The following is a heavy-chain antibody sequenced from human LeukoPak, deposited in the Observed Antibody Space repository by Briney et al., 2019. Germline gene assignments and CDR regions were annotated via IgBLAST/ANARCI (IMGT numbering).Heavy chain of an antibody. Sequence: SETLSLTCSVYGWSFSGYYWSWIRQPPGKALEWIGEINRSGSTNYNPSLESRVTMSVDTSKNQFSLKLTSVTAADTAVYYCARAYCTSTSCNFYFDHWGQGTLVTVSS. V-gene: IGHV4-34*01. CDR3: ARAYCTSTSCNFYFDH. J-gene: IGHJ4*02. CDR2: INRSGST. D-gene: IGHD2-2*01. CDR1: GWSFSGYY.